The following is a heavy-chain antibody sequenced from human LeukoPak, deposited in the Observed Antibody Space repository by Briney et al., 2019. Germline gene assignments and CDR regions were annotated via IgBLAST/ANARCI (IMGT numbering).Heavy chain of an antibody. Sequence: ASVKVSCKASGYTFTGYYMHWVRQAPGQGLEWMGWINPNSGGTNYAQKFQGRVTMTRDTSISTAYMELSRLRSDDTAVYYCAREYCSSTSCFLNFDYWGQGTLVTVSS. J-gene: IGHJ4*02. CDR1: GYTFTGYY. CDR2: INPNSGGT. CDR3: AREYCSSTSCFLNFDY. D-gene: IGHD2-2*01. V-gene: IGHV1-2*02.